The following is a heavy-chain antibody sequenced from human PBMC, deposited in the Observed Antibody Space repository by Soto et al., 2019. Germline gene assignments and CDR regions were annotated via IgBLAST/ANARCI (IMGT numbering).Heavy chain of an antibody. CDR2: IKSKTDGGTT. V-gene: IGHV3-15*01. D-gene: IGHD2-2*01. CDR3: SCPPFHGMDV. J-gene: IGHJ6*02. CDR1: GFTFSNAW. Sequence: VGSLRLSCAASGFTFSNAWMSWVRQAPGKGLEWVGRIKSKTDGGTTDYAAPVKGRFTISRDDSKNTLYLQMNSLKTEDTAVYYCSCPPFHGMDVCGQRTTVTVSS.